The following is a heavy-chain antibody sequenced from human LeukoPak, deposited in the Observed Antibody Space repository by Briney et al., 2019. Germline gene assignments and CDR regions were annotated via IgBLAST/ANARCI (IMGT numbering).Heavy chain of an antibody. V-gene: IGHV3-21*01. CDR3: ARGNDYYTDAFDI. J-gene: IGHJ3*02. CDR1: GFTFSSYS. Sequence: GRSLRLSCAASGFTFSSYSMNWVRQAPGKGLEWVSSSSSSSSYIYYADSVKGRFTISRDNAKNSLYLQMNSLRAEDTAVYYCARGNDYYTDAFDIWGQGTMVTVSS. D-gene: IGHD3-10*01. CDR2: SSSSSSYI.